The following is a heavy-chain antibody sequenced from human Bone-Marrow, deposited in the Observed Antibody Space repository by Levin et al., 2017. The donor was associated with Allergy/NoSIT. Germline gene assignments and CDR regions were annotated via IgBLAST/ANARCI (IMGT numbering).Heavy chain of an antibody. CDR1: GYSFTTYY. V-gene: IGHV5-10-1*01. D-gene: IGHD6-19*01. CDR3: ARLSEAGTMGFDY. J-gene: IGHJ4*02. Sequence: GESLKISCKASGYSFTTYYIAWVRQMPGKGLEWLGTIDPRVPVFPSLPSFPFPVTISVVNSISTAYIQWSSLRASDTAIYYCARLSEAGTMGFDYWGPGTVVTVSS. CDR2: IDPRVPVF.